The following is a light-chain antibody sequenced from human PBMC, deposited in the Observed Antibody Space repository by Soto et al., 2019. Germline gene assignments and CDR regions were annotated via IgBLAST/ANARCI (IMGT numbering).Light chain of an antibody. CDR1: QSVSSNY. V-gene: IGKV3-20*01. J-gene: IGKJ1*01. CDR2: GAS. CDR3: QQYGSSPRK. Sequence: ETVLTQSPGTLSLSPGERGTLSCRASQSVSSNYLAWYQQKPGQAPRLLIYGASSRATGIPDRFSGSGSGTDFTLTISRLEPEDFAVYYCQQYGSSPRKFGQGTKGDIK.